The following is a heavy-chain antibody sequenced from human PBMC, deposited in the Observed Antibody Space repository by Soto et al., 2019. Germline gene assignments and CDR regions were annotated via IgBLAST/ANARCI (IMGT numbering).Heavy chain of an antibody. CDR1: GYFFNDYH. D-gene: IGHD5-18*01. J-gene: IGHJ4*02. Sequence: ASVKVSCKTSGYFFNDYHMHWVRKAPGQGLEWMGWINPKNGDTNYAQKFQGRFTISRDNAKISLYLQMNSLRAEDTAVYYCARGGYRYDYWGQGTLVTVSS. CDR3: ARGGYRYDY. V-gene: IGHV1-2*02. CDR2: INPKNGDT.